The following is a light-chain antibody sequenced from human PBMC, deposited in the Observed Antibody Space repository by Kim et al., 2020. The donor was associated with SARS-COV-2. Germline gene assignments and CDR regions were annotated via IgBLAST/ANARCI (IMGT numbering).Light chain of an antibody. CDR3: QQYHNLPYT. J-gene: IGKJ2*01. V-gene: IGKV4-1*01. Sequence: AVPLGERATINCKSSQSVSNKLVWYQQKPGQPPKLLIRWSSDRESGVPDRFSGSGSGTDFTLTISSLQAEDVAVYYCQQYHNLPYTFGQGTKLEI. CDR1: QSVSNK. CDR2: WSS.